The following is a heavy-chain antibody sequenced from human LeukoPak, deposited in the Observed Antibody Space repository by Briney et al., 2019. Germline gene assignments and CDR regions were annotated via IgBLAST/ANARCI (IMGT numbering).Heavy chain of an antibody. J-gene: IGHJ4*02. CDR2: IIPIFGTA. CDR3: ARGESHNYYDSREVFRY. D-gene: IGHD3-22*01. Sequence: GSSVKVSCKASGGTFSSYAISWVRQAPGQGLEWMGGIIPIFGTANYAQKFQGRVTITADESTSTAYMELSSLRSEDTAVYYCARGESHNYYDSREVFRYWGQGILLAVAS. CDR1: GGTFSSYA. V-gene: IGHV1-69*01.